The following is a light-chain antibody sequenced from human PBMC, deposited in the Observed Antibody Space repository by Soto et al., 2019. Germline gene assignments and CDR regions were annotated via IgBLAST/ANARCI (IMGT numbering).Light chain of an antibody. CDR1: QSISDT. V-gene: IGKV3-15*01. Sequence: EIVMTQSPATLSVSPGGRATLSCRASQSISDTLAWYQQKPGQAPRLLIYSASRRATGFPGRFSGSGSGTEFTLTISSLQSEDFAVYYCQQYNNWPPWTFGQGTKVDI. J-gene: IGKJ1*01. CDR2: SAS. CDR3: QQYNNWPPWT.